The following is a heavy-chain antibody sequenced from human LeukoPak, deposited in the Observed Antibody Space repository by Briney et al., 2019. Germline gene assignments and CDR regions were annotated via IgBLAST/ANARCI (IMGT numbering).Heavy chain of an antibody. D-gene: IGHD6-13*01. Sequence: TGGSLRLSCAASGFTFSSYSMNWVRQAPGKGLEWVSSISSSSSYIYYADSVKGRFTISRDNSKNTLLLQMNSLRAEDTALYYCAKGVVAVAAHNWFDPWGQGTLVTVSS. V-gene: IGHV3-21*04. CDR3: AKGVVAVAAHNWFDP. CDR1: GFTFSSYS. CDR2: ISSSSSYI. J-gene: IGHJ5*02.